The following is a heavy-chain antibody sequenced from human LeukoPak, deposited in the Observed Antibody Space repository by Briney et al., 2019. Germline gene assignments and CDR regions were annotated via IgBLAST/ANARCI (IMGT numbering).Heavy chain of an antibody. CDR2: IYYSGST. CDR1: GGSISSGDYY. D-gene: IGHD2-2*01. J-gene: IGHJ4*02. CDR3: ARVRYQLPYFDY. Sequence: SQTLSLTCTVSGGSISSGDYYWNWSRQPPGKGLEWIGFIYYSGSTYYNPSLKSRVTISVDTSKNQFSLKLSSVTAADTAVYYCARVRYQLPYFDYWGQGTLVTVSS. V-gene: IGHV4-30-4*08.